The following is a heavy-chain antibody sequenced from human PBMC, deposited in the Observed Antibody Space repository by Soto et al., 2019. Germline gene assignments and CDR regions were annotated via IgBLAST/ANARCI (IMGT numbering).Heavy chain of an antibody. J-gene: IGHJ5*02. D-gene: IGHD3-10*01. CDR2: IWYDGTST. V-gene: IGHV3-33*03. CDR1: GFTLSNYG. Sequence: QVQLVESGGGVVQPGRSLTLSCVASGFTLSNYGMHWVRQAPGKGLEWVAVIWYDGTSTYSADSGKGRFSISRDNCKNTLSLQMRSLRAEDTAVYYCVRHVGSSGSSRWFDIWGQGTLVTVSS. CDR3: VRHVGSSGSSRWFDI.